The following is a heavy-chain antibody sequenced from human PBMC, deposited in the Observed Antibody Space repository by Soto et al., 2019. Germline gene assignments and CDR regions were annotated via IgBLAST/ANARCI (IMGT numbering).Heavy chain of an antibody. Sequence: GESLKISCKGSGYSFTSYWIGWVRQMPGKGLEWMGIIYPGDSDTRYSPSFQGQVTISADKSISTAYLQWSSLKASDTAIYYCASTAAAGNYYYGVDVWGQGTTVPVAS. CDR1: GYSFTSYW. CDR3: ASTAAAGNYYYGVDV. J-gene: IGHJ6*02. D-gene: IGHD6-13*01. CDR2: IYPGDSDT. V-gene: IGHV5-51*01.